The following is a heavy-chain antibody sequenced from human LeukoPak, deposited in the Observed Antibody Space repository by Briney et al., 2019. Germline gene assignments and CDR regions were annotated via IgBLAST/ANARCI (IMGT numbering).Heavy chain of an antibody. CDR3: AREGRFLEWLPNSGDFDY. Sequence: GASVKVSCKASGYTFTGYYMHWVRQAPGQGLEWMGWINPNSGGTNYAQKLQGRVTMTRDTSISTAYMELSRLRSDDTAVYYCAREGRFLEWLPNSGDFDYWGQGTLVTVSS. D-gene: IGHD3-3*01. V-gene: IGHV1-2*02. CDR2: INPNSGGT. J-gene: IGHJ4*02. CDR1: GYTFTGYY.